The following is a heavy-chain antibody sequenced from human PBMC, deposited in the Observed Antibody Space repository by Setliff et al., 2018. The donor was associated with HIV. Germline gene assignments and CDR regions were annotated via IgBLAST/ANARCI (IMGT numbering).Heavy chain of an antibody. J-gene: IGHJ5*02. CDR3: AKGAVRGVSWFDP. Sequence: ASVKVSCKASGSTFTDYYMNWVQQAPGKGLEWMGRVDPENGETIYAEKFQGRVTITADTSTDTAYMELRSLRSEDTAVYYCAKGAVRGVSWFDPWGQGTLVTVSS. CDR1: GSTFTDYY. D-gene: IGHD3-10*01. CDR2: VDPENGET. V-gene: IGHV1-69-2*01.